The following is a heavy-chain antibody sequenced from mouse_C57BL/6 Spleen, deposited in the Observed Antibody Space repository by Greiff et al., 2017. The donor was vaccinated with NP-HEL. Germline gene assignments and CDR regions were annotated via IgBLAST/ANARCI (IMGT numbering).Heavy chain of an antibody. J-gene: IGHJ4*01. CDR2: IHPNSGST. Sequence: QVQLQQPGAELVKPGASVKLSCKASGYTFTSYWMHWVKQRPGQGLEWIGMIHPNSGSTNYNEKFKSKATLTVDKSSSTAYQQLSSVTSEDSAVEYCTRRGSYYAMDYWGQGTSVTVSS. V-gene: IGHV1-64*01. CDR1: GYTFTSYW. CDR3: TRRGSYYAMDY.